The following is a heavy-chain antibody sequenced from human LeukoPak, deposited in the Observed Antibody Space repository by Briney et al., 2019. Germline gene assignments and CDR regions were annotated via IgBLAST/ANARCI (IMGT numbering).Heavy chain of an antibody. J-gene: IGHJ4*02. D-gene: IGHD3-10*01. CDR2: INHSGST. CDR3: AGGSGSYSFY. Sequence: PSETLSLTCAVYGGCFSGYYWSWIRQPPGKGLEWIGEINHSGSTNYNPSLKSRVTISVDTSKNQFSLKLSSVTAADTAVYYCAGGSGSYSFYWGQGTLVTVSS. V-gene: IGHV4-34*01. CDR1: GGCFSGYY.